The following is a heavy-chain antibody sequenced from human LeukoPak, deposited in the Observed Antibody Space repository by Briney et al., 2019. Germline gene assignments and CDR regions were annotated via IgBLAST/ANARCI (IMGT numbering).Heavy chain of an antibody. V-gene: IGHV3-30*18. CDR2: ISDDGRRK. CDR3: AKRPSDYGDYVSYFDY. Sequence: GGSLRLSCAASGFSFISYGMHWVRQAPGKGLEWVGVISDDGRRKDYADSVKGRFTISRDNSKDTLYLQMNSLRAEDAAVYYCAKRPSDYGDYVSYFDYWGQGTLVTVSS. J-gene: IGHJ4*02. D-gene: IGHD4-17*01. CDR1: GFSFISYG.